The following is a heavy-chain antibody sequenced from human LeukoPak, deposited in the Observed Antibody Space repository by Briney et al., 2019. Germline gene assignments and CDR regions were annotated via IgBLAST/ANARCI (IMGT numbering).Heavy chain of an antibody. D-gene: IGHD6-13*01. Sequence: SETLSLTCTVSGGSISSYYWSWIRQPPGKGLXXXXXIYYSGSTNYNPSLKSRVTIAVDTSKNQFSLKLSSVTAADTAVYYCASWAAAAGTDRFVDYWGQGTLVTVSS. V-gene: IGHV4-59*01. CDR3: ASWAAAAGTDRFVDY. J-gene: IGHJ4*02. CDR1: GGSISSYY. CDR2: IYYSGST.